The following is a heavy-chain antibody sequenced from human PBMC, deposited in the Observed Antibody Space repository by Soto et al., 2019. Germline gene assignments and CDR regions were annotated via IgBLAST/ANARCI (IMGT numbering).Heavy chain of an antibody. CDR3: TRVSPDCSDGSCYPLN. V-gene: IGHV3-49*03. CDR1: GFTFRDYA. J-gene: IGHJ4*02. Sequence: EVQLVESGGGLVQPGRSLRLSCIASGFTFRDYAISWFRQAPGKGLQWVSFIRSNIYDGTTEYAASVKDRFSISRDDSKTIAYLQMDSLKTEDTGVYYCTRVSPDCSDGSCYPLNWGQGTLVTVSS. D-gene: IGHD2-15*01. CDR2: IRSNIYDGTT.